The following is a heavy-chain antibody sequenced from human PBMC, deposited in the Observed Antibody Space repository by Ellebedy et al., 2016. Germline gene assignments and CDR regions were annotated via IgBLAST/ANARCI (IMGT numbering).Heavy chain of an antibody. D-gene: IGHD4/OR15-4a*01. V-gene: IGHV4-31*03. CDR2: IYYSGST. CDR3: ARESQLTYYFDY. Sequence: SETLSLTXTVSGGSISSGGYYWSWIRQHPGKGLEWIGYIYYSGSTFYNPSLKSRVTISVDTSKNQFSLKLSSVTAADTAIYYCARESQLTYYFDYWGQGTLVTVSS. CDR1: GGSISSGGYY. J-gene: IGHJ4*02.